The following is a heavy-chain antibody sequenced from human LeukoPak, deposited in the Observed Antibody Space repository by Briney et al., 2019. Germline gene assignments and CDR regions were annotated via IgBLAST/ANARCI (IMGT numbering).Heavy chain of an antibody. CDR1: GGSVNSGTYY. Sequence: PSETLSLTCTVSGGSVNSGTYYWSWIRQPPGKGLEWIGYIYYSGSTNYNPSLKSRVTISVDTSKNQFSLKLSSVTAADTAVYYCARVDCSSTSCPQGYYYMDVWGKGTTVTVSS. V-gene: IGHV4-61*01. J-gene: IGHJ6*03. CDR3: ARVDCSSTSCPQGYYYMDV. D-gene: IGHD2-2*01. CDR2: IYYSGST.